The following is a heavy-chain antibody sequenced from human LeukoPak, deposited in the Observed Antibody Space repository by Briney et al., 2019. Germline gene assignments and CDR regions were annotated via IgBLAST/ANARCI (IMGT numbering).Heavy chain of an antibody. J-gene: IGHJ4*02. CDR1: GFTLSSYW. CDR3: ARAIGKSEGY. CDR2: IKQDGSEK. V-gene: IGHV3-7*01. D-gene: IGHD4-23*01. Sequence: GGSLGLSCAASGFTLSSYWMSWVRQAPGKGLEWVANIKQDGSEKYYVDSVKGRFTISRDNAKNSVYLQMNSLRAEDTAVYYCARAIGKSEGYWGQGTLVTVSS.